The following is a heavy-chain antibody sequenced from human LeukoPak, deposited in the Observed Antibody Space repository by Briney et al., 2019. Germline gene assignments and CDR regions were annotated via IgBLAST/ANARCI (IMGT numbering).Heavy chain of an antibody. CDR3: ARGTEKTRISGYYSFDH. Sequence: SETLSLTCTVPGGSISGYFWTWIRQPAGKELEWIGRVYTSGTTYYNPSLESRVTISLDTFNNQFSLRVTSVTAADTAIYYCARGTEKTRISGYYSFDHWGRGLLVTVSS. D-gene: IGHD5-12*01. J-gene: IGHJ4*02. V-gene: IGHV4-4*07. CDR2: VYTSGTT. CDR1: GGSISGYF.